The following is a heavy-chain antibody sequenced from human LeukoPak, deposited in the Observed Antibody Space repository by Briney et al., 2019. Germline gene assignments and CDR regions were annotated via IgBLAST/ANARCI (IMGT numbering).Heavy chain of an antibody. CDR2: INPSGGST. CDR3: ARGRIVVVTVANWFDP. V-gene: IGHV1-46*01. D-gene: IGHD2-21*02. J-gene: IGHJ5*02. CDR1: GYTFTSYY. Sequence: GASVKVSCKASGYTFTSYYMHWVRQAPGQGLEWMGIINPSGGSTSYAQKFQGRVTMTRDTSTSTVYMELSSLRSEDTAVYYCARGRIVVVTVANWFDPWGQGTLVTVSS.